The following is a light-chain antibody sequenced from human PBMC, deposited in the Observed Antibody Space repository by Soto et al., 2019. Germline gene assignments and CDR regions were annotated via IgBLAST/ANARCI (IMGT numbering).Light chain of an antibody. Sequence: QSALTQPASVSGSPGQSITISCTGTSSDIGSYNLVSWYQHRPGKAPKLMIYEGSRRPSGVSNRFSGSKSGNTASLTISGLQAEDEADYYCCSYGGGIIVLFGGGTKVTVL. CDR2: EGS. CDR1: SSDIGSYNL. V-gene: IGLV2-23*01. J-gene: IGLJ2*01. CDR3: CSYGGGIIVL.